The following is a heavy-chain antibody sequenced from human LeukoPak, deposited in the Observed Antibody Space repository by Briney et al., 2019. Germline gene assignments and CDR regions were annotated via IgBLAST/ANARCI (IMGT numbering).Heavy chain of an antibody. CDR3: AKSMVRGVMVDY. V-gene: IGHV3-7*01. J-gene: IGHJ4*02. CDR2: IKQDGSEK. Sequence: GGSLRLSCAASGFTFSSYWMSWVRQAPGKGLEWVANIKQDGSEKYYVDSVKGRFTISRDNSKNTLYLQMNSLRAEDTAVYYCAKSMVRGVMVDYWGQGTLVTVSS. CDR1: GFTFSSYW. D-gene: IGHD3-10*01.